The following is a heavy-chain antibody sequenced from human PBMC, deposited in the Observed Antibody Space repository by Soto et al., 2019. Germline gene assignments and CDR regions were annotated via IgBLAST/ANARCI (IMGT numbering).Heavy chain of an antibody. J-gene: IGHJ4*02. CDR2: INPDGNVG. Sequence: GGSLRLSCAVSGFPFSSFAMHWVRQAPGKGLEWVANINPDGNVGTYVDSVRGRFTTSRDNAKNSLYLQMNSLRADDTAVYFCAGWGGHDYNYWGQGIMVTVSS. CDR3: AGWGGHDYNY. CDR1: GFPFSSFA. D-gene: IGHD4-4*01. V-gene: IGHV3-7*03.